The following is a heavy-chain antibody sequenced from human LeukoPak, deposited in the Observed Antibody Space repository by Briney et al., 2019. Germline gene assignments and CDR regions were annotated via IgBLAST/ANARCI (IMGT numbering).Heavy chain of an antibody. V-gene: IGHV3-53*01. Sequence: GGSLRLSCAASGFIVSSNYMSWVRQAPGKGPEWVSVLYSGGGTYYADSVKGRFTISRDNSKNTLYLQMTSLRAEDTAIYYCATLYGSSRGAFDYWGQGTLVTVSS. CDR1: GFIVSSNY. CDR2: LYSGGGT. J-gene: IGHJ4*02. CDR3: ATLYGSSRGAFDY. D-gene: IGHD3-10*01.